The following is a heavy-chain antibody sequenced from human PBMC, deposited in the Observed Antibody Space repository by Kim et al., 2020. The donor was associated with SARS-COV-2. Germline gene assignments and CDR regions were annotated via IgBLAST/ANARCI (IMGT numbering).Heavy chain of an antibody. CDR3: ARLTRSIAVAGVDYYYYYYMDV. D-gene: IGHD6-19*01. Sequence: SQTLSLTCTVSGGTISSYYWSWIRQPPGKGLEWIGYIYYSGSTNYNPSLKSRVTISVDTSKNQFSLKLSSVTAADTAVYYCARLTRSIAVAGVDYYYYYYMDVWGKGTTVTVSS. CDR2: IYYSGST. V-gene: IGHV4-59*08. CDR1: GGTISSYY. J-gene: IGHJ6*03.